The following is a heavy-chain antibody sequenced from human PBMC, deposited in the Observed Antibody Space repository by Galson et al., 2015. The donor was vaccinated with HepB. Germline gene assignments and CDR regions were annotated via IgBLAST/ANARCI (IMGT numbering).Heavy chain of an antibody. D-gene: IGHD6-25*01. V-gene: IGHV6-1*01. CDR3: TQSRHLGQGFHY. J-gene: IGHJ4*02. CDR1: GDSVSSSSAG. CDR2: TFYRSYWKT. Sequence: CAISGDSVSSSSAGYYWIRQSPSRCLEYLGRTFYRSYWKTEYALSVASRLTITPDTSKNQFSLHLKSVTPDDAAVYFCTQSRHLGQGFHYWGQGIMVTVPS.